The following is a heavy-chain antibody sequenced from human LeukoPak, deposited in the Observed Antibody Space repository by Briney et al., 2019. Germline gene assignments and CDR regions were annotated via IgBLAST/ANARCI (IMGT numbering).Heavy chain of an antibody. CDR3: ARMGEYSYGGSYYFDY. D-gene: IGHD5-18*01. CDR2: IDWDDDK. CDR1: GFSLSISGMR. Sequence: SGPTLVNPTQTLTLTCTFSGFSLSISGMRVSWIRQPPGKALEWLARIDWDDDKFYSTSLKTRLTISKDTSKNQVVLTMTNMDPVDTGTYYCARMGEYSYGGSYYFDYWGQGTLVTVSS. V-gene: IGHV2-70*04. J-gene: IGHJ4*02.